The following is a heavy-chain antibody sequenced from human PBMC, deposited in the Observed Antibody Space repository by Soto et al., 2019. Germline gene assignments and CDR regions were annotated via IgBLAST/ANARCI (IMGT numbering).Heavy chain of an antibody. V-gene: IGHV3-30-3*01. CDR3: ARVFGYSSGWYRFYYDSSGYYFDY. J-gene: IGHJ4*02. Sequence: GGSLRLSCAASGFTFSSYAMHWVRQAPGKGLEWVAVISYDGSNKYHADSVKGRFTISRDNSKNTLYLQMNSLRAEDTAVYYCARVFGYSSGWYRFYYDSSGYYFDYWGQGTLVTVSS. CDR2: ISYDGSNK. D-gene: IGHD3-22*01. CDR1: GFTFSSYA.